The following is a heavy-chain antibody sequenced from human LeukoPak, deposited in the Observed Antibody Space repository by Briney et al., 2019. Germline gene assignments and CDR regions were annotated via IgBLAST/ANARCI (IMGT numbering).Heavy chain of an antibody. CDR1: GYTFTSYG. Sequence: GASVKVSCKASGYTFTSYGISWVRQAPGQGLEWMGGIIPIFGTANYAQKFQGRVTITTDESTSTAYMELSSLRSEDTAVYYCARSPLSFYSSSWYRWFDPWGQGTLVTVSS. D-gene: IGHD6-13*01. V-gene: IGHV1-69*05. CDR2: IIPIFGTA. CDR3: ARSPLSFYSSSWYRWFDP. J-gene: IGHJ5*02.